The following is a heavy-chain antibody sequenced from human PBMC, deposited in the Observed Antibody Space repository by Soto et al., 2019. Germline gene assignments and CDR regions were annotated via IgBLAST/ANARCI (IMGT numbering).Heavy chain of an antibody. J-gene: IGHJ3*02. D-gene: IGHD2-2*01. CDR1: GGSISSGGYY. Sequence: PSETLSLTCTVSGGSISSGGYYWSWIRQHPGKGLEWIGYIYYSGSTYYNPSLKSRVTISVDTSKNQFSLKLSSVTAADTAVYYCGRDDSTSHAFDIWGQGTMVTVSS. CDR3: GRDDSTSHAFDI. CDR2: IYYSGST. V-gene: IGHV4-31*03.